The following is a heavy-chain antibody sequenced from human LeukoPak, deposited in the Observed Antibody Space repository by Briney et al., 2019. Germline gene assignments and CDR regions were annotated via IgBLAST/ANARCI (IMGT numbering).Heavy chain of an antibody. J-gene: IGHJ5*02. CDR1: GYTFTGYY. CDR3: AREGSYCSGGSCYSLVWFDP. Sequence: ASVKVSCKASGYTFTGYYMHWVRQAPGQGLEWMGWINPNSGGTNYAQKFQGRVTMTRDTSISTAYMELSRLRSDDTAVYYCAREGSYCSGGSCYSLVWFDPWGQGTLVTVSS. CDR2: INPNSGGT. V-gene: IGHV1-2*02. D-gene: IGHD2-15*01.